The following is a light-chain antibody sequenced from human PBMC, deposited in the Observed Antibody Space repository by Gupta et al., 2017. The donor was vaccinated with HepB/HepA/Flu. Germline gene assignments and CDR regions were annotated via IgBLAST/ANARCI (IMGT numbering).Light chain of an antibody. CDR1: SSNIGAGYD. J-gene: IGLJ2*01. CDR2: RTM. CDR3: QYCDTRLSGGV. Sequence: QAVLTQPPSVSGAPGQRVTISCTGTSSNIGAGYDVHWYQQLQGRAHRLLRDRTMNRPSGVTDRVGGYTAGNTESRVLHGLQAEKEADDAGQYCDTRLSGGVFGGGTKVTVL. V-gene: IGLV1-40*01.